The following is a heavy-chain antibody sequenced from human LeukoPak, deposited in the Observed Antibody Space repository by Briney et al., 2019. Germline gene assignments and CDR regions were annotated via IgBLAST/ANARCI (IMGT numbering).Heavy chain of an antibody. D-gene: IGHD1-26*01. J-gene: IGHJ4*02. CDR3: ARDPSGSWQWFDY. CDR1: GYTFTTYY. V-gene: IGHV1-46*01. CDR2: INPNGGST. Sequence: ASVKVSCKASGYTFTTYYMHRVRQAPGQGLEWMGVINPNGGSTAYAQKFQGRVTMTRDRSTSTVYMELSSLRSEDTALYYCARDPSGSWQWFDYWGQGTLVTVSS.